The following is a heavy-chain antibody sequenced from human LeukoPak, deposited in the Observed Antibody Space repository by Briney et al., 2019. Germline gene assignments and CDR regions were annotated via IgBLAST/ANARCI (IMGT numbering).Heavy chain of an antibody. CDR1: GVSISGSSYF. V-gene: IGHV4-39*07. CDR3: AENGPWSLKY. D-gene: IGHD2-15*01. CDR2: IYYSGST. Sequence: PSETLSLTCTVSGVSISGSSYFWGWIRQPPGKGLEWIGSIYYSGSTYYNPSLKSRVTISLDKSNNQFSLKLNSVTAADTAVYFCAENGPWSLKYWGQGTLVTVSS. J-gene: IGHJ4*02.